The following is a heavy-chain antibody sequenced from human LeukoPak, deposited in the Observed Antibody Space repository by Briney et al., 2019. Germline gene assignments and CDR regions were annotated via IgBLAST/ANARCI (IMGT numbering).Heavy chain of an antibody. CDR1: GYTFTDYY. Sequence: ASVKVSCKASGYTFTDYYLHWVRQAPGQGLEWVGRINPNSGGTNYAQKFQGRVTMTRDTSISTAYMELSSLRSDDTAVYYCARESVPAIAIPRGLNYWGQGTLVTVSS. D-gene: IGHD6-13*01. J-gene: IGHJ4*02. V-gene: IGHV1-2*02. CDR3: ARESVPAIAIPRGLNY. CDR2: INPNSGGT.